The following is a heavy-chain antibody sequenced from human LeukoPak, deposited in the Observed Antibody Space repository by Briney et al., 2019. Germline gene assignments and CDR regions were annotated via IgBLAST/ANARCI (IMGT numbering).Heavy chain of an antibody. V-gene: IGHV3-23*01. CDR2: ISGSGDIT. J-gene: IGHJ5*02. CDR3: AKEPGEDIVVVVADGWFDP. CDR1: GFTFSSDA. Sequence: GGSLRLSCAASGFTFSSDAMSWVRQAPGKGLEWVSGISGSGDITHYADSVKGRFTISRDNSKNTLYLQMNSLRAEDTAVYYCAKEPGEDIVVVVADGWFDPWGQGTLVTVSS. D-gene: IGHD2-15*01.